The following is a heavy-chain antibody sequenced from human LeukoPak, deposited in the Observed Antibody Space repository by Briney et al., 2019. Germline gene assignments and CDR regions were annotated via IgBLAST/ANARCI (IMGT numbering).Heavy chain of an antibody. D-gene: IGHD3-10*01. V-gene: IGHV4-61*02. CDR1: GGSISSGSYY. CDR2: IYTSGST. J-gene: IGHJ4*02. CDR3: AREYYYGSGSPFFDY. Sequence: SETLSLTCTVSGGSISSGSYYWSWIRQPAGKGLEWIGRIYTSGSTNYNPSLKSRVTISVDTSKNQFSLKLSSVTAADTAVYYCAREYYYGSGSPFFDYWGQGTLVTVSS.